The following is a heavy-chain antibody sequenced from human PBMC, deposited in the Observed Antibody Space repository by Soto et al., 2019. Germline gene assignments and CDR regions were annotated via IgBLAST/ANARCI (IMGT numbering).Heavy chain of an antibody. J-gene: IGHJ6*02. CDR1: GGTFSRYS. Sequence: GASVKVSCKASGGTFSRYSTTWVRQAPGHGLEWIGRIIPIFGIASYAQKFQGRVTITADESTSTAYMELSSLRSDDTAVYYCAREDRDRETGLVPAAIDGMDVWGQGTTVTVSS. CDR3: AREDRDRETGLVPAAIDGMDV. D-gene: IGHD2-2*01. CDR2: IIPIFGIA. V-gene: IGHV1-69*13.